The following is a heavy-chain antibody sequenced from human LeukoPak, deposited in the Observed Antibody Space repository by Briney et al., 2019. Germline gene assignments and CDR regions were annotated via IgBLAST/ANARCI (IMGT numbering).Heavy chain of an antibody. D-gene: IGHD3-22*01. J-gene: IGHJ4*02. CDR3: ARAGPYYDSSGYLEFDY. CDR1: GGSISSYY. CDR2: IYTSGST. Sequence: SETLSLTCTVSGGSISSYYWSWIRQPAGKGLEWIGRIYTSGSTNYNPSLKSRVTMSVDTSKNQFSLKLSSVTAADTAVYYCARAGPYYDSSGYLEFDYWGQGTLVTVSS. V-gene: IGHV4-4*07.